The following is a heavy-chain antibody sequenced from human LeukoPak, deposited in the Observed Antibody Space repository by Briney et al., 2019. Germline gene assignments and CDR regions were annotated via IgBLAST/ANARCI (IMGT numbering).Heavy chain of an antibody. D-gene: IGHD3-22*01. CDR1: GFTFDDYA. Sequence: QPGRSLRLSCAASGFTFDDYAMHWVRQAPGKGLEWVSGISWSSGSIGYADSVKGRFTISRDNAKNSLYLQMNSLRAEDTALYYCAKDTDIYYDSSGSQRYFDYWGQGTLVTVSS. J-gene: IGHJ4*02. CDR2: ISWSSGSI. V-gene: IGHV3-9*01. CDR3: AKDTDIYYDSSGSQRYFDY.